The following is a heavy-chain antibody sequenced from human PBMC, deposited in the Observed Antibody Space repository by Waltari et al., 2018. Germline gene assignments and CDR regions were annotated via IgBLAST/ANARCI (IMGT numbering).Heavy chain of an antibody. Sequence: QVQLQESGPGLVKPSETLSLTCAVSGYSISSGYYWCWIRQPPGKGLEWIGSIYHSGSTNYNPSLKSRVTISVDTSKNQFSLKLSSVTAADTAVYDCARTSGSYYYFDYWGQGTLVTVSS. J-gene: IGHJ4*02. CDR2: IYHSGST. CDR3: ARTSGSYYYFDY. D-gene: IGHD1-26*01. CDR1: GYSISSGYY. V-gene: IGHV4-38-2*01.